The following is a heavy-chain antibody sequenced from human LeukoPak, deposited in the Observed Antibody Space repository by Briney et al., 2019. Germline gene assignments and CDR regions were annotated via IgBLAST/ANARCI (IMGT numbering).Heavy chain of an antibody. V-gene: IGHV1-46*01. CDR1: GYTFTSYY. Sequence: GASVKVSCKASGYTFTSYYMHWVRQAPGQGLEWMGIINPSGGSTSYAQKFQGRVTMTRDTSTSTVYMELSSPRSEDTAVYYCARVEIGNGGSYGGPTGYFDYWGQGTLVTVSS. CDR2: INPSGGST. J-gene: IGHJ4*02. CDR3: ARVEIGNGGSYGGPTGYFDY. D-gene: IGHD1-26*01.